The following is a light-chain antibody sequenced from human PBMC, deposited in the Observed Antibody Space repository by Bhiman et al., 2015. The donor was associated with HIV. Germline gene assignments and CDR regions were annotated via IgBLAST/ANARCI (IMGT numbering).Light chain of an antibody. CDR3: TSYAGSNNPYV. CDR1: SSDVGGYNY. V-gene: IGLV2-8*01. J-gene: IGLJ1*01. Sequence: QSALTQPPSASGSPGQSVTISCTGTSSDVGGYNYVSWYQQHPGKAPKLIIYEVNKRPSGVPDRFSGSKSGNTASLTVSGLQAEDEADYFCTSYAGSNNPYVFGTGTKVTVL. CDR2: EVN.